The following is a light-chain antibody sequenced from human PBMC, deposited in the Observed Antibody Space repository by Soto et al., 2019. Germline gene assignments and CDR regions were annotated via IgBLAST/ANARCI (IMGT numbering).Light chain of an antibody. CDR2: GAS. Sequence: EIVLTQSPGTLSLSPGERATLSCRPSQSVSSSYLAWYQQKPGQAPRLLIYGASSRATGIPDRFSGSGSGKDFTLTISRLVPEDFAVYYCQQYGSSSWTFGQGTKVYIK. CDR1: QSVSSSY. CDR3: QQYGSSSWT. J-gene: IGKJ1*01. V-gene: IGKV3-20*01.